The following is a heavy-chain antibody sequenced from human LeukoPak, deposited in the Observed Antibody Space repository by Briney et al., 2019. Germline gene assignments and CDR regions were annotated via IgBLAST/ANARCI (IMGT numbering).Heavy chain of an antibody. V-gene: IGHV4-59*01. J-gene: IGHJ4*02. CDR3: ARGNAN. CDR2: MYYSGST. CDR1: GASIRSYY. Sequence: SETLSLTCTVSGASIRSYYWSWIRQPPGKGLEWVGDMYYSGSTNYNPSLKSRVTISVDTSKNQFSLKLSSVTAADTALYYCARGNANWGQGTLVTVSS.